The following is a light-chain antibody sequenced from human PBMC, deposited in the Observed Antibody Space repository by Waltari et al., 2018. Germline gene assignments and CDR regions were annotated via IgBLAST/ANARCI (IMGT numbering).Light chain of an antibody. Sequence: DIVMAQSPATLSVSPGERATLSCRASQSVSSNLAWYQQKPGQAPRLLMYGASTRATGIPARFSGSGSGTEFTLTISSLQSEDFAVYYCQQYKNWPPSPWTFGQGTKVEIK. CDR1: QSVSSN. J-gene: IGKJ1*01. CDR3: QQYKNWPPSPWT. CDR2: GAS. V-gene: IGKV3-15*01.